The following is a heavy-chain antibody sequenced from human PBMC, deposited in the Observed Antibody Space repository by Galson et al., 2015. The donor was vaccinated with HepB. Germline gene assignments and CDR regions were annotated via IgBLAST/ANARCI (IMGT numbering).Heavy chain of an antibody. J-gene: IGHJ6*03. CDR1: GFTFSSYS. D-gene: IGHD3-3*01. Sequence: SLRLSCAASGFTFSSYSMNWVRQAPGKGLEWVSSISSSSSYIYYADSVKGRFTISRDNAKNSLYLQMNSLRAEDTAVYYCARAQSPQPEWLLFYYYYYMDVWGKGTTVTVSS. CDR3: ARAQSPQPEWLLFYYYYYMDV. V-gene: IGHV3-21*01. CDR2: ISSSSSYI.